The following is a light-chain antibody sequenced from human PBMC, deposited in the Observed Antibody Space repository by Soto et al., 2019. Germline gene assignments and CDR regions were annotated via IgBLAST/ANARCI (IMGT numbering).Light chain of an antibody. Sequence: EIVLTQSPGPLSLSPGERATLSCRASQGVSRAYLSWYQQKPGQAPSLLSYGATDRATGITDRFSGSGSETDFTLTISRLEPEEFAVYYCQMYGSPHPSFTFGTGNKVDIK. V-gene: IGKV3-20*01. CDR1: QGVSRAY. CDR3: QMYGSPHPSFT. J-gene: IGKJ3*01. CDR2: GAT.